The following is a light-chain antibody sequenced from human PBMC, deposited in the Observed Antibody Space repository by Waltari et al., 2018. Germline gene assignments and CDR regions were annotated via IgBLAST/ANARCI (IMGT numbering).Light chain of an antibody. CDR3: CSYGGSFSSGYV. CDR2: DVS. J-gene: IGLJ1*01. Sequence: QSALTQPRSVSGSPGQSVTISCTGSSSDLGDYHYVSWYQQHPGKAPKFMIYDVSKRPSGVPDRFSGSKSGNTASLTISGLQTEDEADYYCCSYGGSFSSGYVFGSGTKVTVL. V-gene: IGLV2-11*01. CDR1: SSDLGDYHY.